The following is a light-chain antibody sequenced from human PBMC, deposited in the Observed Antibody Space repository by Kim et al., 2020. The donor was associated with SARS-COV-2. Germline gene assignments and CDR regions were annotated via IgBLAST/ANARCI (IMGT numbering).Light chain of an antibody. Sequence: GQSITISCTGTSSGIGTYDRVSWYQQPPGTAPKLIIYEVNNRPSGVPDRFSGSKSGNTASLTISGLQAEDETDYYCSSFTSSSTWVFGGGTQLTVL. J-gene: IGLJ3*02. CDR1: SSGIGTYDR. V-gene: IGLV2-18*02. CDR3: SSFTSSSTWV. CDR2: EVN.